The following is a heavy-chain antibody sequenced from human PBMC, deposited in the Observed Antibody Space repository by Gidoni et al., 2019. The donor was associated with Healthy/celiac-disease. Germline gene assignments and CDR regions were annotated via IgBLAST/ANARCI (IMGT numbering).Heavy chain of an antibody. CDR1: GFTVSSNY. V-gene: IGHV3-66*01. D-gene: IGHD2-2*01. CDR2: SYSGGST. J-gene: IGHJ6*03. CDR3: ARDHPYCSSTSCYYYMDV. Sequence: EVQLVESGGGLVEPGGSLRPSCAASGFTVSSNYMSWVRQAPGKGLGWVSVSYSGGSTYYADSMKGRFTISRDNSKNTLYLQMSSLGAEDTAVYYCARDHPYCSSTSCYYYMDVWGKGTTVTVSS.